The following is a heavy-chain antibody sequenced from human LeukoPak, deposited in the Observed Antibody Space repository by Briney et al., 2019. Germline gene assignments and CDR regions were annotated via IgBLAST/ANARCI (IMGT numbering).Heavy chain of an antibody. CDR1: GFTFSSYG. D-gene: IGHD6-19*01. CDR3: AKDAAVALYYFDY. V-gene: IGHV3-30*02. CDR2: IRYDGSNK. J-gene: IGHJ4*02. Sequence: GGSLRLSCAASGFTFSSYGMHWVRQAPGKGLEWVAFIRYDGSNKYYADSVKGRFTISRDNSRNTLYLQMNSLRAEDTAVYYCAKDAAVALYYFDYWGQGTLVTVSS.